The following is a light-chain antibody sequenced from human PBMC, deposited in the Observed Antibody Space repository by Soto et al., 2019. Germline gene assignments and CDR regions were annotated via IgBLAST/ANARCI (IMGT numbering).Light chain of an antibody. CDR3: GSWDSSLSAYV. CDR2: DDN. Sequence: QSVLTQPPSVSAAPGQKVTISCSGSSSNIGGNSVSWYQQLPGTAPKLLIYDDNKRPSGVPDRFSGSTSGTSATLRITGFQTGDEADYYCGSWDSSLSAYVFGTGTKVTVL. J-gene: IGLJ1*01. V-gene: IGLV1-51*01. CDR1: SSNIGGNS.